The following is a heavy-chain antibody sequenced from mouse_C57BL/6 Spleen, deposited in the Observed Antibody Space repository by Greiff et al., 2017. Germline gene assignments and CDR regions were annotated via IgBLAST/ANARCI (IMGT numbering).Heavy chain of an antibody. CDR3: ASGYGTPLAY. J-gene: IGHJ3*01. Sequence: VQLQQPGAELVRPGSSVKLSCKASGYTFTSYWMHWVKQRPIQGLEWIGNIDPSDSETHYNQKFKDKATLTVDKSSSTAYMQLSSLTSEDSAVYYCASGYGTPLAYWGQGTLVTVSA. V-gene: IGHV1-52*01. D-gene: IGHD1-1*01. CDR2: IDPSDSET. CDR1: GYTFTSYW.